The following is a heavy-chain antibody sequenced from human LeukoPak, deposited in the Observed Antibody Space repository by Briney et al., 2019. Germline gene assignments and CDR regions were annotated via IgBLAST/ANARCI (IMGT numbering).Heavy chain of an antibody. CDR1: GFTFSSYW. Sequence: GGSLRPSCAASGFTFSSYWMHWVRQAPGKGLVWVSRINSDGSSTSYADSVKGRFTISRDNAKNSLYLQMNSLRAEDTALYYCAKDTEPDYYYGMDVWGQGTTVTVSS. D-gene: IGHD4-4*01. CDR3: AKDTEPDYYYGMDV. V-gene: IGHV3-74*01. CDR2: INSDGSST. J-gene: IGHJ6*02.